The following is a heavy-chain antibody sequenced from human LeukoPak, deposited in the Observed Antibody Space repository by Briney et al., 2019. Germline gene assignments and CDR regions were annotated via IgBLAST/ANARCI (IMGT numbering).Heavy chain of an antibody. V-gene: IGHV3-74*01. J-gene: IGHJ4*02. CDR3: ASLYSGNYNPG. D-gene: IGHD1-26*01. Sequence: GGSLRLSCEASGFTFSNYWMHWVRQAPGKGLVWVSRISSDGSGTTYADSVRGRFTISRDNAKNTLYLQMISLRAEATAVYYCASLYSGNYNPGWGQGTLVTVSS. CDR1: GFTFSNYW. CDR2: ISSDGSGT.